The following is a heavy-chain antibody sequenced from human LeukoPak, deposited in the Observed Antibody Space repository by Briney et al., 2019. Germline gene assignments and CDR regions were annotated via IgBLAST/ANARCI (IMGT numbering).Heavy chain of an antibody. V-gene: IGHV1-2*02. CDR2: INPNSGGT. CDR3: SREGDYGDYGRLWYFDL. CDR1: GYTFTGYF. D-gene: IGHD4-17*01. J-gene: IGHJ2*01. Sequence: GASVKVSCKASGYTFTGYFMHWVRQAPGRGLEWMGWINPNSGGTNYAQKFQGRVTMTRDTSISTAYMELTRLRSDDTAMYYCSREGDYGDYGRLWYFDLWGRGTLVTVSS.